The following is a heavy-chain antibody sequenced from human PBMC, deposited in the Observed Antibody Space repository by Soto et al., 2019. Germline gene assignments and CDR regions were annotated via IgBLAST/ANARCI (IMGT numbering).Heavy chain of an antibody. V-gene: IGHV3-21*01. Sequence: PGGSLRLSCAASGFTFNRYSMNWVRQAPGKGLEWVSSVTSSSSSMLYADSVKGRFTISRDDAKDSLFLQMNSLRADDTAVYYCEREAELASSGYVLDYWGQGPLVTVYS. CDR3: EREAELASSGYVLDY. CDR1: GFTFNRYS. CDR2: VTSSSSSM. D-gene: IGHD3-22*01. J-gene: IGHJ4*02.